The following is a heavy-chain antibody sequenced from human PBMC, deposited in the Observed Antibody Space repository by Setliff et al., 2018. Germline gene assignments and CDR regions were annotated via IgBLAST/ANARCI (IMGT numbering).Heavy chain of an antibody. Sequence: GGSLRLSCAASGFTFSNYAMTWVRQAPGKGLEWVSAISGSGGSTFYAGSVKGRFTISRDNSKSTLYLQMSSLRAEDTAVYYCAKDRDDTWGNGDYWGQGTLVTVSS. CDR1: GFTFSNYA. CDR3: AKDRDDTWGNGDY. D-gene: IGHD3-16*01. V-gene: IGHV3-23*01. CDR2: ISGSGGST. J-gene: IGHJ4*02.